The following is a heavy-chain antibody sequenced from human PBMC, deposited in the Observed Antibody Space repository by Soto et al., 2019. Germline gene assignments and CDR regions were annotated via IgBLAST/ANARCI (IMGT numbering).Heavy chain of an antibody. V-gene: IGHV3-11*01. CDR2: ISSSGASI. J-gene: IGHJ5*02. CDR3: VRGGWSSSGGIAAS. CDR1: GFTFSYYY. D-gene: IGHD6-13*01. Sequence: GGSLRLSCAASGFTFSYYYMSWIRQSPGKGLEWVSYISSSGASIYYADSVKGRFTISRDNAENSLSLQMNSLRAEDTAVYYCVRGGWSSSGGIAASWGQGTQVTVSS.